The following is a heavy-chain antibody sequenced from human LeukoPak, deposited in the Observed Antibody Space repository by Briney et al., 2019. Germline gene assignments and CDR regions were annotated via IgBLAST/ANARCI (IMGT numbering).Heavy chain of an antibody. CDR3: AKCLDTAMVYYYYGMDV. D-gene: IGHD5-18*01. Sequence: PGGSLRLSFAASGFTFSSYAMHWVRQAPGKGLEWVAVISYDGSNKYYADSVKGRFTISRDNSKNTLYLQMNSLRAEDTAVYYCAKCLDTAMVYYYYGMDVWGQGTTVTVSS. CDR2: ISYDGSNK. V-gene: IGHV3-30-3*02. J-gene: IGHJ6*02. CDR1: GFTFSSYA.